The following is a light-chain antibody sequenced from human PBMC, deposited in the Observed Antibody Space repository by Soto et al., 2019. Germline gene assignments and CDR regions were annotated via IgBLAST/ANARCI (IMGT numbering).Light chain of an antibody. CDR2: GAS. V-gene: IGKV3-20*01. CDR3: QQYAGSPWT. J-gene: IGKJ1*01. CDR1: QTIGSNY. Sequence: ETVLTQSPGTLSLSPGERATLSCRASQTIGSNYLAWYRQTPGQAPRLLIYGASNRATGIADRFSGSGSGTDFTLIISRLEPEDFALYYCQQYAGSPWTFGQGTKVEIK.